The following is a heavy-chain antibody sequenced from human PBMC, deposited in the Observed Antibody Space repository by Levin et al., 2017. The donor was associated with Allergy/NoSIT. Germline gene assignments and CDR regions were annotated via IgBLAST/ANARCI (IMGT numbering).Heavy chain of an antibody. J-gene: IGHJ6*02. Sequence: AGGSLRLSCAASGFTFSSYWMSWVRQAPGKGLEWVANIKQDGSEKYYVDSVKGRFTISRDNAKNSLYLQMNSLRAEDTAVYYCARDSLYYDFWSGPNYYYGMDVWGQGTTVTVSS. CDR1: GFTFSSYW. V-gene: IGHV3-7*01. D-gene: IGHD3-3*01. CDR3: ARDSLYYDFWSGPNYYYGMDV. CDR2: IKQDGSEK.